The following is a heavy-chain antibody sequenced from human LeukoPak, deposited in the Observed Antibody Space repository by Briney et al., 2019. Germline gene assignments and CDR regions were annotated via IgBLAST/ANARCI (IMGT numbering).Heavy chain of an antibody. CDR3: TRGGGGDPVDY. J-gene: IGHJ4*02. Sequence: QPGRSLRLSCTASGLTFGDYAMSWVRQAPGKGLEWVGFIRSNFYGGTTDYAASVKGRFTISRDGSKSIAYLQMNSLKTEDTAVYYCTRGGGGDPVDYWGQGALVTVSS. CDR1: GLTFGDYA. CDR2: IRSNFYGGTT. V-gene: IGHV3-49*04. D-gene: IGHD3-16*01.